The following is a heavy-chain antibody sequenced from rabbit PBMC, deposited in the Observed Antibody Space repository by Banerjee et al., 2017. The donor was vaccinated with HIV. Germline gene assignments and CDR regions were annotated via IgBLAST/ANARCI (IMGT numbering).Heavy chain of an antibody. CDR3: ARTYAGYAAYAYASLYFSL. V-gene: IGHV1S40*01. D-gene: IGHD6-1*01. CDR1: GFSFSSSYW. CDR2: IYYGDGST. Sequence: QSLEESGGDLVKPGASLTLTCTASGFSFSSSYWIGWVRQAPGKGPEWIACIYYGDGSTYYANWAKGRFTISKTSSTTVTLQMTSLTAADTATYFCARTYAGYAAYAYASLYFSLWGQGTLVTVS. J-gene: IGHJ4*01.